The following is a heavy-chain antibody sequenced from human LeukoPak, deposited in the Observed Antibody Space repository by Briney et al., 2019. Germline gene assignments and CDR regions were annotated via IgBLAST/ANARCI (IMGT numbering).Heavy chain of an antibody. CDR3: ARARGTMVRDYYYYYGMDV. Sequence: SETLSLTCAVYGGSFSGYYWSWIRQPPGKGLEWIGEINHSGSTNYNPSLKSRVTISVDKSKNQFSLKLSSVTAADTAVYYCARARGTMVRDYYYYYGMDVWGKGTTVTVSS. CDR2: INHSGST. J-gene: IGHJ6*04. D-gene: IGHD3-10*01. V-gene: IGHV4-34*01. CDR1: GGSFSGYY.